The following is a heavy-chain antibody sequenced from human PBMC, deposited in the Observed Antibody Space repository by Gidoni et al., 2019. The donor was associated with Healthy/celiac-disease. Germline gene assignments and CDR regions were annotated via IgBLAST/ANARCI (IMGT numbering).Heavy chain of an antibody. J-gene: IGHJ4*02. CDR1: GGSIRSSSYY. V-gene: IGHV4-39*07. CDR2: LYYSWST. CDR3: ARGIDASGSYHMDY. Sequence: QLQLQESGPGLVKPSETLSLTCTVSGGSIRSSSYYWAWIRQPPGKGLEWIGSLYYSWSTYYSPSLKSRVTISVDTSKNQFSLKLSSVTAADTAVYYCARGIDASGSYHMDYWGQGTLVTVSS. D-gene: IGHD3-10*01.